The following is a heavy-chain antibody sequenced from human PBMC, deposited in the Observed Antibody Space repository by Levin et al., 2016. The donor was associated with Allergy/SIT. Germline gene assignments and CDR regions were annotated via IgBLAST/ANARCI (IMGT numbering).Heavy chain of an antibody. V-gene: IGHV3-30*18. CDR2: ISYDGSNT. CDR3: AKGKTGSYHTPLDY. J-gene: IGHJ4*02. Sequence: VRQAPGKGLEWAALISYDGSNTYYADSVKGRFTISRDNSKNTLYLQMNSLRAEDTAVYYCAKGKTGSYHTPLDYWGQGTLVTVSS. D-gene: IGHD1-26*01.